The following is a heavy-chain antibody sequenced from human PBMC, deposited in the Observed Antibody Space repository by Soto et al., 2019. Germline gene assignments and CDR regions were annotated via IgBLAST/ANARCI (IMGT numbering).Heavy chain of an antibody. Sequence: SETLALTCAVSGGSFSGYYWSWIRQPPGKGLEWIGEINHSGSTNYNPSLKSRVTISVDTSKNQFSLKLSSVTAADTAVYYCARGIITPGYSYEPYFVYWGHATLLTVSS. J-gene: IGHJ4*01. CDR2: INHSGST. CDR3: ARGIITPGYSYEPYFVY. V-gene: IGHV4-34*01. CDR1: GGSFSGYY. D-gene: IGHD5-18*01.